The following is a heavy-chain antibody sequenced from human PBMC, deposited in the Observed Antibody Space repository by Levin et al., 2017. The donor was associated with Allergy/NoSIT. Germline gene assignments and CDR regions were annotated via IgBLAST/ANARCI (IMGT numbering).Heavy chain of an antibody. CDR1: GFTFSDYG. D-gene: IGHD1-26*01. J-gene: IGHJ4*02. Sequence: GGSLRLSCAASGFTFSDYGMHWARQVPGKGLEWVAVIWYDGSNKYYTDSVQGRFTISRDNSKNTVYLQMNSLKAEDTAVYYCARDRRGPLDYWGPGTLVTVSS. CDR3: ARDRRGPLDY. CDR2: IWYDGSNK. V-gene: IGHV3-33*01.